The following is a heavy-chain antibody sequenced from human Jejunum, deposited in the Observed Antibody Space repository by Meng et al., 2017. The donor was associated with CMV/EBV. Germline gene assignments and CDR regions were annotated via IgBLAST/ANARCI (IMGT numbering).Heavy chain of an antibody. V-gene: IGHV3-23*01. CDR3: ANSGLRA. D-gene: IGHD4-17*01. CDR2: ISSSDGRT. J-gene: IGHJ4*02. CDR1: TFTLNNYG. Sequence: LRLSCAASTFTLNNYGMNWVRQAPGKGLGWVSGISSSDGRTYYADSVRGHFTISRDNSKNTLFLQMNSLRVEDTAVYYCANSGLRAWGQGTLVTVSS.